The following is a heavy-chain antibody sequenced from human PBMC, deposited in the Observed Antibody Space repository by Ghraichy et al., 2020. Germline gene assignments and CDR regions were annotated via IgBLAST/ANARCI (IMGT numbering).Heavy chain of an antibody. J-gene: IGHJ3*02. CDR3: ARHENIVVVTAARACDI. CDR1: GGSISSSSYF. D-gene: IGHD2-21*02. V-gene: IGHV4-39*01. Sequence: SQTLSLTCTVSGGSISSSSYFWGWIRQPPGKGLEWIGGIYYYGNTYYNPSLKSRVTISVDTSKNQFSLKVSSVTAADTAVYYCARHENIVVVTAARACDIWGKGTMVTVSS. CDR2: IYYYGNT.